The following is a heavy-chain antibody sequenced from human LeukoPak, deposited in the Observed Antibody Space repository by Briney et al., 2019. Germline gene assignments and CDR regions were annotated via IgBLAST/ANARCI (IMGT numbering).Heavy chain of an antibody. CDR3: ARGMSGRRYYYYMDV. D-gene: IGHD3-3*01. CDR2: IYYSGST. Sequence: SETLSLTCTVSGGSISSYYWSWIRQPPGKGLEWIGYIYYSGSTNYNPSLKSRVTISVDTSKNQFSLKLSSVTAADTAVYYCARGMSGRRYYYYMDVWGKGTTVTVSS. V-gene: IGHV4-59*01. J-gene: IGHJ6*03. CDR1: GGSISSYY.